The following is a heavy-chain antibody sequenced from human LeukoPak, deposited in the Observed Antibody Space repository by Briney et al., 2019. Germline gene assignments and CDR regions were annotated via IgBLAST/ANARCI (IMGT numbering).Heavy chain of an antibody. CDR3: ARESGYYYDTSGYTFDY. CDR2: IYTSGST. J-gene: IGHJ4*02. V-gene: IGHV4-4*07. D-gene: IGHD3-22*01. Sequence: ASETLSLTCTVSGGSISSYYWSWIRQPAGKGLEWIGRIYTSGSTNYNPSLKSRVSMSVDTSKNQFSLRLTSVTAADTAVYYCARESGYYYDTSGYTFDYWGQGILVTVSS. CDR1: GGSISSYY.